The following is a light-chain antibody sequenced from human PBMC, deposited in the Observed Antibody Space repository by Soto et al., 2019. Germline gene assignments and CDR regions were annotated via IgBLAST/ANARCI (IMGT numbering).Light chain of an antibody. Sequence: QSVLTQPPSASGTPGQRVTIYCSGSSSNIGSNYVYWYQQLPRTAPKLLLYRDNQRPSGVPDRFSDSKSGTSASLAISGLRSDDEADYYCAAWDDTLSGVVFGGGTKVTVL. J-gene: IGLJ2*01. CDR1: SSNIGSNY. V-gene: IGLV1-47*01. CDR3: AAWDDTLSGVV. CDR2: RDN.